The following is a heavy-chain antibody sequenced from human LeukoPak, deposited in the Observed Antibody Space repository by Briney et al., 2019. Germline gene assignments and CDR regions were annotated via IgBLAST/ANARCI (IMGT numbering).Heavy chain of an antibody. CDR2: ITSNGDNT. J-gene: IGHJ4*02. V-gene: IGHV3-64*01. CDR3: ARDRSGSGDY. CDR1: GFTFSTYA. Sequence: GGSLRLSCAASGFTFSTYAMHWVRQAPGKGLEYVSSITSNGDNTFYANSVKGRFTISRDNSKNTLYLQMGSLRAEDMAVYYCARDRSGSGDYWGQGALVTVSS. D-gene: IGHD2-15*01.